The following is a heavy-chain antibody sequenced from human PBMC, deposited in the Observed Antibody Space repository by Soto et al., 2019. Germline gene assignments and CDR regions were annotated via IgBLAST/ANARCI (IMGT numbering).Heavy chain of an antibody. CDR3: AREPISSGWYVFDY. J-gene: IGHJ4*02. D-gene: IGHD6-19*01. V-gene: IGHV3-74*01. CDR1: GFSLSSYW. CDR2: INSDGSST. Sequence: GFLRLSGAASGFSLSSYWMLWVRQAPGKGLVWVSRINSDGSSTSYADSVKGRFTISRDNAKKTLYLQMKSLRAEDTAVYYCAREPISSGWYVFDYWGQGTLVTVSS.